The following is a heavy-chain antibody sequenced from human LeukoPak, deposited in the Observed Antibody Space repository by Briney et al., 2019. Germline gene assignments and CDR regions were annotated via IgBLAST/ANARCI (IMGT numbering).Heavy chain of an antibody. D-gene: IGHD6-13*01. V-gene: IGHV1-2*02. CDR2: INPNSGGT. CDR1: GYTFTGYY. J-gene: IGHJ3*02. CDR3: ARGTRMSSSWSDDAFDI. Sequence: GASVKVSCKASGYTFTGYYMHWVRQAPGQGLEWMGWINPNSGGTYYAQKFQGRVTMTRDTSISTAYMELSRLRSDDTAVYYCARGTRMSSSWSDDAFDIWGQGTMVTVSS.